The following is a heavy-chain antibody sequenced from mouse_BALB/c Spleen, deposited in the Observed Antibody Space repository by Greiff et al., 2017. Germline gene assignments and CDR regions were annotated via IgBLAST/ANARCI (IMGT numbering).Heavy chain of an antibody. J-gene: IGHJ1*01. V-gene: IGHV7-3*02. CDR1: GFTFTDYY. CDR2: IRNKANGYTT. CDR3: ARDLNYYGRSFYWYFDV. D-gene: IGHD1-1*01. Sequence: DVQLVESGGGLVQPGGSLRLSCATSGFTFTDYYMSWVRQPPGKALEWLGFIRNKANGYTTEYSVSVKGRFTISSDNSQRILYLQMNTLRAEDSAAYYCARDLNYYGRSFYWYFDVWGAGTTVTVSS.